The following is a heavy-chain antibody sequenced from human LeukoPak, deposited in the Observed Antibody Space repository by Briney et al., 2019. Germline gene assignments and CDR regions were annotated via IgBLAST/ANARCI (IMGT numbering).Heavy chain of an antibody. V-gene: IGHV1-46*01. CDR3: ASLGYCSGGSCYGNFDY. CDR1: GYTFASNY. J-gene: IGHJ4*02. D-gene: IGHD2-15*01. CDR2: ISPSGGST. Sequence: ASVKVSCKAFGYTFASNYMHWVRQAPGQGPEWMGVISPSGGSTTYAQKFQGRVTLTRDMSTSTDYLELSSLRPEDTAVYYCASLGYCSGGSCYGNFDYWGQGTLVTVSS.